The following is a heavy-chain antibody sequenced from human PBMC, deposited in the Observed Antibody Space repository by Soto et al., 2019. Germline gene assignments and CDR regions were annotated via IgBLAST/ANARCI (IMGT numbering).Heavy chain of an antibody. CDR2: IYDSGST. D-gene: IGHD3-9*01. J-gene: IGHJ4*02. CDR3: ARLKTYDILNKSDY. Sequence: QVQLEESGPGLVKPSGTLSLTCAVSGGSIGSSNWWSWVRQPPGKGLEWIGEIYDSGSTNYNPSLKRRITTSLDKSKNQYSRKLSSVTAADTAVYYCARLKTYDILNKSDYWGQGSLVTVSS. V-gene: IGHV4-4*02. CDR1: GGSIGSSNW.